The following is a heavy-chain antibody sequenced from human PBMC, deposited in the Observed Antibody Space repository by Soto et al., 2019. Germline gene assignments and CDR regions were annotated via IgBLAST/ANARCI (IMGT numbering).Heavy chain of an antibody. V-gene: IGHV4-4*02. CDR1: GGSISSSNW. CDR3: ARVTVTTPGMFDP. J-gene: IGHJ5*02. D-gene: IGHD4-17*01. CDR2: IYHSGST. Sequence: SETLSLTCAVSGGSISSSNWWSWVRQPPGKGLEWIGEIYHSGSTNYNPYLKSRVTISVDKSKNKFSLKLSSVTAADTAVYYCARVTVTTPGMFDPWGQGTLVTVSS.